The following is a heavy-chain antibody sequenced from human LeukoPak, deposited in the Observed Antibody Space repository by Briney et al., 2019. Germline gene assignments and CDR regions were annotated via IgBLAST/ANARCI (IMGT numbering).Heavy chain of an antibody. CDR2: ISLAGQT. CDR1: GGSISGTNW. D-gene: IGHD1-26*01. V-gene: IGHV4/OR15-8*02. CDR3: SRESGPFCPFGY. Sequence: PSETLSLTCGVSGGSISGTNWWSWVRQPPGQGLEWIGEISLAGQTNYNPSLNGRVIMSLDKSSNKLSLHLTSVTAADTATYFCSRESGPFCPFGYWGQGALVIVSS. J-gene: IGHJ4*02.